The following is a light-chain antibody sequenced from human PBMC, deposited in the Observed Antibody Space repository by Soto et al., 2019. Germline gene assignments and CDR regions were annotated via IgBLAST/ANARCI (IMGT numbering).Light chain of an antibody. V-gene: IGKV3-20*01. J-gene: IGKJ2*01. CDR1: QSVSSSY. CDR2: GAS. CDR3: QQYGSSPHT. Sequence: EMALTQSPGPLYLSPGERATLSCRASQSVSSSYLAWYQQKPGQAPRLLIYGASSSATGIPDRFSGSGSGTDFTLTISRLEPEDFAVYYCQQYGSSPHTVGQGTKLEIK.